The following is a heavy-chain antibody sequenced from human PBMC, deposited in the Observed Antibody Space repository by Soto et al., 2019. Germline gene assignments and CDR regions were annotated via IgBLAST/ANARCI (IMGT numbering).Heavy chain of an antibody. CDR3: ARGHCTGGNCYSNMGDWYFDL. V-gene: IGHV4-4*02. Sequence: QVQLQESGPGVVKPSETLSLTCAVSGDSINAENWWTWLRQTPGKGLEWLAEIHHSGGTKYNPSLSGRVSISLDRPRNQFSLRLRSVTAADTAQYYCARGHCTGGNCYSNMGDWYFDLWGRGALVTVSS. CDR1: GDSINAENW. CDR2: IHHSGGT. J-gene: IGHJ2*01. D-gene: IGHD2-15*01.